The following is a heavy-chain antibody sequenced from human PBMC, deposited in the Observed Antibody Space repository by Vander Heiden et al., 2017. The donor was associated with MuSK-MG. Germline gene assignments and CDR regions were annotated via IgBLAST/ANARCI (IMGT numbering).Heavy chain of an antibody. CDR3: AASTSPYNYHYAMDV. Sequence: QMQLVQSGPEVKEPGTSVKVSCKASGFRFDSSVVQWVRQARGQPPEWIGWVVVGTGNPNYAQKFQPRVTICRDFSTSTVYLEMSSLTPDDTAIFYCAASTSPYNYHYAMDVWGQGTTVTVSS. D-gene: IGHD2-2*02. CDR1: GFRFDSSV. CDR2: VVVGTGNP. J-gene: IGHJ6*02. V-gene: IGHV1-58*01.